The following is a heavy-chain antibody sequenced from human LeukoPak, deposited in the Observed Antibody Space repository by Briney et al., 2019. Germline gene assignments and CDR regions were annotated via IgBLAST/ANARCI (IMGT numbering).Heavy chain of an antibody. CDR3: AKTLTDYGSGSYYNYYYYGMDV. J-gene: IGHJ6*02. D-gene: IGHD3-10*01. CDR1: GFTVSSNY. V-gene: IGHV3-53*01. Sequence: GGSLRLSCAASGFTVSSNYMSWVRQAPGKGLEWVSVIYSGGSTYYADSVKGRFTISRDNSKNTLYLQMNSLRAEDTAVYYCAKTLTDYGSGSYYNYYYYGMDVWGQGTTVTVSS. CDR2: IYSGGST.